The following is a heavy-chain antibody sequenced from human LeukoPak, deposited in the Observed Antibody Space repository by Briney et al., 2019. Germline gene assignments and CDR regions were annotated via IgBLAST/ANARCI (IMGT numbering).Heavy chain of an antibody. V-gene: IGHV3-23*01. J-gene: IGHJ3*02. Sequence: GGSLRLSCAASGFIFSSYAMSWVRQAPGKGLEWVSAISGSGGSTYYADSVKGRFTISRDNSKNTLYLQMNSLRAEDTAVYYCAKGDYYDSSGYYYGSFYAFDIWGQGTMVTVSS. CDR2: ISGSGGST. D-gene: IGHD3-22*01. CDR1: GFIFSSYA. CDR3: AKGDYYDSSGYYYGSFYAFDI.